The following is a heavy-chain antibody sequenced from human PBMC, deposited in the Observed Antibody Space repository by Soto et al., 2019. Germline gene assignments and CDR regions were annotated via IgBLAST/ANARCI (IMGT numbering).Heavy chain of an antibody. CDR2: ITYNGRT. V-gene: IGHV4-31*03. CDR1: GDSINSDSVY. J-gene: IGHJ5*02. CDR3: ARERQVGPSSGRFDP. Sequence: SETLSLTCSVNGDSINSDSVYWSWIRQSPGKGLEYIGYITYNGRTFYNPSLKSRVTMSVDTPKNQFSLAVRSVTAADTAVYYCARERQVGPSSGRFDPWGQGTLVTVSS.